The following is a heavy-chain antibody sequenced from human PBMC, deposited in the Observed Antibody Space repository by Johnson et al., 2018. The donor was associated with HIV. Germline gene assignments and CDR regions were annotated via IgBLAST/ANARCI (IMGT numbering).Heavy chain of an antibody. J-gene: IGHJ3*01. Sequence: VQLVESGGGLVKPGGSLRLSCAASGFTFSNAWMNWVRQAPGKGLEWVGRIKSQTDGGTTDYAAPVKGRFTISRDNSKNTLYLQMNSLRVEDTAVYYCARERGISGGFDFWGQGTRVSVSS. V-gene: IGHV3-15*01. CDR3: ARERGISGGFDF. CDR1: GFTFSNAW. D-gene: IGHD2-15*01. CDR2: IKSQTDGGTT.